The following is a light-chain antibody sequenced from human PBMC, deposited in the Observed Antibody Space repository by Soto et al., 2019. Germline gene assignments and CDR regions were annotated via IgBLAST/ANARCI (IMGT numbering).Light chain of an antibody. CDR1: RSISNY. J-gene: IGKJ3*01. V-gene: IGKV1-39*01. CDR3: QQSYSAPYT. CDR2: GAS. Sequence: DIQMTQSPSSLSASVGDAVSLTCRASRSISNYLNWYQQKPGRAPKLLISGASSLQRGVPSRFSGSGSGTTFTLIITNLQPDDFAIYFCQQSYSAPYTFGRGTKVEIK.